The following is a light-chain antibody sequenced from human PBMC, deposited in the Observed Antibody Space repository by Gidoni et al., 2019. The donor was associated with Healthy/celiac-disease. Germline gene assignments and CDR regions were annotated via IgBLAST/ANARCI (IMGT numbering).Light chain of an antibody. Sequence: QSVLTQPPSASGPPRPRVTISCSGSSSNIGSNTVNWYQQLPGTAPKLLIYSNNQRPSGVPDRFSGSKSGTSASLAISGLQSEDEADYYCAAWDDSLNGVVFGGGTKLTVL. CDR2: SNN. CDR3: AAWDDSLNGVV. CDR1: SSNIGSNT. J-gene: IGLJ2*01. V-gene: IGLV1-44*01.